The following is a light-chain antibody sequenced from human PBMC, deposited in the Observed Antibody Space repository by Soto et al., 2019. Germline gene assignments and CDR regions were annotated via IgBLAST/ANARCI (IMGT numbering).Light chain of an antibody. CDR1: QSFSSSY. V-gene: IGKV3-20*01. J-gene: IGKJ1*01. CDR2: GGS. Sequence: EIVLTQSPDTLSLSPGERATLSCRASQSFSSSYLAWYQQRPGQAPRLLIYGGSSRAIGIPDRFIGSGSGTDFTLTISRLEPEDFAVYYCQQYGGPSTWTFGQGTKVDIK. CDR3: QQYGGPSTWT.